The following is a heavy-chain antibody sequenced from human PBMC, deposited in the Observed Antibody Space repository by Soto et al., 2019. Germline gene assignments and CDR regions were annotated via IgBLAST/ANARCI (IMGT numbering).Heavy chain of an antibody. J-gene: IGHJ4*02. CDR3: AIDPYYYGSGSLDY. CDR2: IWYDGSNK. V-gene: IGHV3-33*01. Sequence: QVQLVESGGGVVQPGRSLRLSCAASGFTFSSYGMHWVRQAPGKGLEWVAVIWYDGSNKYYADSVKGRFTISRDNSKNTLYLQMNSLRAEDTAVYYCAIDPYYYGSGSLDYWGQGTLVTVPS. CDR1: GFTFSSYG. D-gene: IGHD3-10*01.